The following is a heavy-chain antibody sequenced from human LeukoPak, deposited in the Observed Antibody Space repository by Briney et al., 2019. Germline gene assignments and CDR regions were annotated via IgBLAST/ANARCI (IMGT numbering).Heavy chain of an antibody. Sequence: PSETLSLTCTVSGGSISSYYWSWIRQPPGKGLEWIGYIYYSGSTNYNPSLKSRVTISVDTSKNQFSLKLSSVTAADTAVYYCASTITLEGYSSSVGGLLYFDYWGQGTLVTVSS. CDR1: GGSISSYY. V-gene: IGHV4-59*08. CDR3: ASTITLEGYSSSVGGLLYFDY. D-gene: IGHD6-13*01. CDR2: IYYSGST. J-gene: IGHJ4*02.